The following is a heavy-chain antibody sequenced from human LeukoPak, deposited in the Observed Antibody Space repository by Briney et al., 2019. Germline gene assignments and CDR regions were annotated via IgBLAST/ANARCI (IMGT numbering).Heavy chain of an antibody. CDR2: VHPDSGNT. D-gene: IGHD1-14*01. Sequence: SVKVSCKTSGYPLSTWEINWVRQAAGQGLEWLGWVHPDSGNTDYAQKFRGRVTMSRDTSTSTAYMELSGLRLDDTAVYFCARGPRNDPWGQGTLVTVSS. CDR1: GYPLSTWE. CDR3: ARGPRNDP. V-gene: IGHV1-8*01. J-gene: IGHJ5*02.